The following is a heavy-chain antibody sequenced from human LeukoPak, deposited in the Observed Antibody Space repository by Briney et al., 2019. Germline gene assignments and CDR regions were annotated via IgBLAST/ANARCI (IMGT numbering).Heavy chain of an antibody. CDR1: GGSISSYY. CDR2: IYYSGST. D-gene: IGHD3-3*01. Sequence: SEALSLTCTVSGGSISSYYWSWIRRPPGKGLEWIGYIYYSGSTNYNPSLKSRVTISVDTSKNQFSLKLSSVTAADTAVYYCAREGVVSNYFDYWGQGTLVTVSS. CDR3: AREGVVSNYFDY. V-gene: IGHV4-59*12. J-gene: IGHJ4*02.